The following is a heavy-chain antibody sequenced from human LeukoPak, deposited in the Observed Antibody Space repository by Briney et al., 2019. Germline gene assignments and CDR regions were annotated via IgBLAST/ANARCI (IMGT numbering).Heavy chain of an antibody. CDR3: ARLLRPYSYDSSGYFTTSFDF. J-gene: IGHJ3*01. CDR2: IYYSGST. Sequence: SETLSLTCTVSGGSISSSSYYWGRIPQPPGKGLEWIATIYYSGSTYYNPSLKSRVTISVDTSKNQFSLKLSSVTAADTAVYYCARLLRPYSYDSSGYFTTSFDFWGQGTMVTVSS. D-gene: IGHD3-22*01. CDR1: GGSISSSSYY. V-gene: IGHV4-39*01.